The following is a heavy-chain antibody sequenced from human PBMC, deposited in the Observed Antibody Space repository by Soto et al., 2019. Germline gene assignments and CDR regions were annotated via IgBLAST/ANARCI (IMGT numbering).Heavy chain of an antibody. CDR2: IWYDGSNK. CDR3: AREPYDILTGYYVTLDYGMDV. V-gene: IGHV3-33*01. J-gene: IGHJ6*02. CDR1: GFTFSSYG. Sequence: GGSLRLSCAASGFTFSSYGMHWVRQAPGKGLEWVAVIWYDGSNKYYADSVKGRFTISRDNSKNTLYLQMNSLRAEDTAVYYCAREPYDILTGYYVTLDYGMDVWGQGTTVTVSS. D-gene: IGHD3-9*01.